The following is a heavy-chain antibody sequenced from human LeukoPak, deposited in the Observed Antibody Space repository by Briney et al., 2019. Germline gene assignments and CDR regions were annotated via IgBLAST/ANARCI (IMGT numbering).Heavy chain of an antibody. D-gene: IGHD3-9*01. Sequence: SETLSLTCTVSGDSIRGYYWSWLRQPPGKGLEWIGNVYYSGKINYNSSLESRVTLSVDTSKNQFSLKLTSVTAADTAVYFCARARELAFMAYYFDYWGQGTLATVPS. CDR2: VYYSGKI. J-gene: IGHJ4*02. CDR1: GDSIRGYY. CDR3: ARARELAFMAYYFDY. V-gene: IGHV4-59*01.